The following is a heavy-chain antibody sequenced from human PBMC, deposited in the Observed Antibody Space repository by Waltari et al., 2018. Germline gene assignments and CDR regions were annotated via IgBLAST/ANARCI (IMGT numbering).Heavy chain of an antibody. CDR2: INPSGGST. D-gene: IGHD3-22*01. Sequence: VRLVRSGAGGKKPGASLKFSCRAFGYTLPSYYMHWGRQAPGQGLEWMGIINPSGGSTSYAQKFQGRVTMTRDTSTSTVYMELSSLRSEDTAVYYCARAGGDSSGYYPFDYWGQGTLVTVSS. CDR3: ARAGGDSSGYYPFDY. CDR1: GYTLPSYY. V-gene: IGHV1-46*03. J-gene: IGHJ4*02.